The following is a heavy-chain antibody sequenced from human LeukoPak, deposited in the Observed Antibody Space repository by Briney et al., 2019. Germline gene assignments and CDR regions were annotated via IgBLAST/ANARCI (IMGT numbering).Heavy chain of an antibody. Sequence: PGGSLRLSCAASGFTFRSFAMHWVRQAPGKGLEWVADISFDGSFRYYADSVKGRFTISRDNSKNTVYLQMSSLRTEDTAVYYCASSDIAAAFDYWGQGTLVTVSS. J-gene: IGHJ4*02. D-gene: IGHD6-13*01. CDR1: GFTFRSFA. CDR2: ISFDGSFR. CDR3: ASSDIAAAFDY. V-gene: IGHV3-30*03.